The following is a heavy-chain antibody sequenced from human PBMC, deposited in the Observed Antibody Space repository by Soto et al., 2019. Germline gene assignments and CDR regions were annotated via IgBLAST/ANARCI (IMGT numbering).Heavy chain of an antibody. CDR2: IYYSGST. Sequence: PSETLSLTCTVSGGSISSSSYYWGWIRQPPGKGLEWIGSIYYSGSTYYNPSLKSRVTISVDTSKNQFSLKLSSVTAADTAVYYCARHRPSFGVAMGWFDPWGQGTLVTVSS. V-gene: IGHV4-39*01. J-gene: IGHJ5*02. CDR3: ARHRPSFGVAMGWFDP. CDR1: GGSISSSSYY. D-gene: IGHD3-3*01.